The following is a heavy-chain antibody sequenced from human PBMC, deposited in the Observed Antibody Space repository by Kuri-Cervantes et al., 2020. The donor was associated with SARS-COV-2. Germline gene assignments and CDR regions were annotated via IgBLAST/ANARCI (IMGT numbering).Heavy chain of an antibody. CDR2: MNPNSGNT. CDR1: GYTFTSYD. J-gene: IGHJ5*02. V-gene: IGHV1-8*02. Sequence: ASVKVSCKASGYTFTSYDINWVRQATGQGLEWMGWMNPNSGNTGYAQKFQGRVTMTRNTSISTAYMELSSLRSEDTAVYYCARDPTYYDFWSGYSRGNWFDPWGQGTLVTVSS. D-gene: IGHD3-3*01. CDR3: ARDPTYYDFWSGYSRGNWFDP.